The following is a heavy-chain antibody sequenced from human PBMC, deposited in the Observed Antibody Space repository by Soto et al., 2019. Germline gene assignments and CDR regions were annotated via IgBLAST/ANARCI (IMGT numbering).Heavy chain of an antibody. D-gene: IGHD2-15*01. Sequence: ASVKVSRKASGYTFTSYDINWVRQATGQGLEWMGWMNPNSGNTGYAQKFQGRVTMTRNTSISTAYMELSSLRSEDTAVYYCARVVVAATSYWFDPWGQGTLVTGSS. CDR2: MNPNSGNT. CDR1: GYTFTSYD. J-gene: IGHJ5*02. CDR3: ARVVVAATSYWFDP. V-gene: IGHV1-8*01.